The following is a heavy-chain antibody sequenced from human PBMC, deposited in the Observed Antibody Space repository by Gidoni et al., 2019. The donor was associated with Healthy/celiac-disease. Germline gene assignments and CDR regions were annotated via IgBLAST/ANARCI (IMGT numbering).Heavy chain of an antibody. Sequence: QVQLVESGGGVVQPGRSLSLSCAASGFTFSSYGMHWVRQAPGNGLEWVAVISYDGSNKYYADSVKGRVTISRDNSKNTLYLQMNSLRAEDTAVYYCAKERVATIDLIDYWGQGTLVTVSS. CDR1: GFTFSSYG. J-gene: IGHJ4*02. V-gene: IGHV3-30*18. CDR3: AKERVATIDLIDY. CDR2: ISYDGSNK. D-gene: IGHD5-12*01.